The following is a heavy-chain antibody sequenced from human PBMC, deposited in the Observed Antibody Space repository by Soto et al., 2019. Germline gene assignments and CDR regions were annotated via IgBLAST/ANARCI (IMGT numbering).Heavy chain of an antibody. D-gene: IGHD3-10*01. Sequence: GGSLRLSCAASGFSVSSNYMSWVRQAPGKGLEWVSVIYSDGSTYYADSVKGRFTISRDNSKNMLYLQMNSLRAEDTAVYYCARDRSGSSGYYGMDVWGQGTTVTAP. CDR1: GFSVSSNY. CDR2: IYSDGST. J-gene: IGHJ6*02. V-gene: IGHV3-53*01. CDR3: ARDRSGSSGYYGMDV.